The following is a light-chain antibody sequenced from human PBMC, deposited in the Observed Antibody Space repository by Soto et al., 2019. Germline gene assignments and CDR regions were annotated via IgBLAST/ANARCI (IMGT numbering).Light chain of an antibody. J-gene: IGLJ1*01. CDR2: DVS. CDR3: SSYTTSTTYV. CDR1: SSDVGAYNH. Sequence: QSALTQPASVSGSPGQSITISCTGTSSDVGAYNHVSWYQHHPGKAPKLMIYDVSSRPSGVSNRFSGSKSGNTASLTISGLQAEDETDYYCSSYTTSTTYVFGTATKVTVL. V-gene: IGLV2-14*03.